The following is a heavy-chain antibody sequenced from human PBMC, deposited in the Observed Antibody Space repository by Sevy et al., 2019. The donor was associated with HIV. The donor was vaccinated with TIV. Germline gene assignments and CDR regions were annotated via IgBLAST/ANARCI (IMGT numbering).Heavy chain of an antibody. CDR2: ISFNGNHE. CDR3: ARDLAVAGFDY. J-gene: IGHJ4*02. Sequence: GGSLRLSCAASGFTFTNFPMHWVRQAPGRGLEWVAIISFNGNHEFYADSVKGRFTISRDNAKNSLYLQMNSLRAEDTAVYYCARDLAVAGFDYWGQGTLVTVSS. D-gene: IGHD6-19*01. V-gene: IGHV3-30-3*01. CDR1: GFTFTNFP.